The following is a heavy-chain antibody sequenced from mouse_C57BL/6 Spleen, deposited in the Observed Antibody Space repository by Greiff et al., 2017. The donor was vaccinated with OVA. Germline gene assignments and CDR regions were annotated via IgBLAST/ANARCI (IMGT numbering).Heavy chain of an antibody. CDR2: VHPNSGST. CDR3: ARVYYAYYVPYYSAIDY. J-gene: IGHJ4*01. V-gene: IGHV1-64*01. CDR1: GSTFTRYW. Sequence: QVQLQPPGAALVKPGASVKLSCTASGSTFTRYWMHWVKQRPGQGLEWIGMVHPNSGSTNYTEKFKSKATLAVDKSSSTAYLQLSSLTSEDSAVYYCARVYYAYYVPYYSAIDYWGQGTSVTVSS. D-gene: IGHD2-1*01.